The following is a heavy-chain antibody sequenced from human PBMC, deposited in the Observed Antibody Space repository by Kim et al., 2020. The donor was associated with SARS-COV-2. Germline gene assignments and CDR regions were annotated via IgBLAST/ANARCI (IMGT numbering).Heavy chain of an antibody. CDR3: ARGSADTAMGTAYYYYYGMDV. Sequence: SVKVSCKASGGTFSSYAISWVRQAPGQGLEWMGGIIPIFGTANYAQKFQGRVTITADESTSTAYMELSSLRSEDTAVYYCARGSADTAMGTAYYYYYGMDVWGQGTTVTVSS. CDR1: GGTFSSYA. J-gene: IGHJ6*02. D-gene: IGHD5-18*01. V-gene: IGHV1-69*13. CDR2: IIPIFGTA.